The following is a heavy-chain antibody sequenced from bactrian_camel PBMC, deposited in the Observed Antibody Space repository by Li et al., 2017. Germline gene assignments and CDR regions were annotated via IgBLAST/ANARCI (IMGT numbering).Heavy chain of an antibody. D-gene: IGHD1*01. J-gene: IGHJ6*01. CDR1: GFFFGAYA. CDR2: VDSTDHT. Sequence: VQLVESGGGLVQPGGSLRLSCEASGFFFGAYAMTWVRQAPGKGLEWLGSVDSTDHTYYSASVKGRFTISKDNAKNTVYLQMNSLNPEDTAMYYCAPTSCNAWMRGAPFTVLHDNPWGQGTQVTVS. V-gene: IGHV3S10*01. CDR3: APTSCNAWMRGAPFTVLHDNP.